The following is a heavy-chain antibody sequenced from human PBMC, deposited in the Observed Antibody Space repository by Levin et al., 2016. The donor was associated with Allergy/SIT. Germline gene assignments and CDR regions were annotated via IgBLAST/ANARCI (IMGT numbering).Heavy chain of an antibody. Sequence: GESLKISCAASGFTFSTYAMHWVRQAPGKGLEWVAVIWYDGSNKYYADSVKGRFTISRENSKNTLYVQMNSLRAEDTAVYYCARNYFDSGGYTRIDAFDIWGQGTMVTVSS. D-gene: IGHD3-22*01. J-gene: IGHJ3*02. CDR3: ARNYFDSGGYTRIDAFDI. CDR2: IWYDGSNK. CDR1: GFTFSTYA. V-gene: IGHV3-33*01.